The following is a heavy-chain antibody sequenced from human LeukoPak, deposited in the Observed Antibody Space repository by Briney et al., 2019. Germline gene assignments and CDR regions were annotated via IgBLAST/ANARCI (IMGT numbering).Heavy chain of an antibody. V-gene: IGHV3-21*01. CDR3: ARGFYNLHPLTPRPIDY. Sequence: GGSLRLSCAASGFTFSSYSMNWVRQAPGKGLEWVSFISTSSSYIYYADSVKGRFTISRDNAKNSLYLQMNSLRAEDTAVYYCARGFYNLHPLTPRPIDYWGQGTLVTVSS. CDR1: GFTFSSYS. J-gene: IGHJ4*02. CDR2: ISTSSSYI. D-gene: IGHD1-14*01.